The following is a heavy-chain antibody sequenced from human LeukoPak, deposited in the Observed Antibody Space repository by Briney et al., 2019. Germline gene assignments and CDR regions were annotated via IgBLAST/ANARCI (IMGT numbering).Heavy chain of an antibody. CDR3: TRVWFGGFGYYYGMDV. CDR1: GFTFGDYV. Sequence: PGGSLRLSCAASGFTFGDYVMSWVRQAPGKGLEWVGFIRNKAHGGTTEYAASVKGRFTISRDDSKSIAYLQMNSLKTEDTAVYYCTRVWFGGFGYYYGMDVWGQGTTVTVSS. V-gene: IGHV3-49*04. CDR2: IRNKAHGGTT. D-gene: IGHD3-10*01. J-gene: IGHJ6*02.